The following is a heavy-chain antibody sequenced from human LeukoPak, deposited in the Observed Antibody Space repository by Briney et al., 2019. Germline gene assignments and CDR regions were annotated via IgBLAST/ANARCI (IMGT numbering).Heavy chain of an antibody. V-gene: IGHV4-59*01. CDR2: IYYSGST. Sequence: SETLSLTCTVSGGSISSYYWSWIRQPPGKGLEWIGYIYYSGSTNYNPSLKSRVTISVDTSKNQFSLKLSSVTAAVTAVYYCAREKVYGYSYGSWFDPWGQGTLVTVSS. CDR3: AREKVYGYSYGSWFDP. D-gene: IGHD5-18*01. J-gene: IGHJ5*02. CDR1: GGSISSYY.